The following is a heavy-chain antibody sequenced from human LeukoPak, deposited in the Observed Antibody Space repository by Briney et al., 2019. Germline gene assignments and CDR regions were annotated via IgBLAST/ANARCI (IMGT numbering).Heavy chain of an antibody. CDR1: GGSISSYY. J-gene: IGHJ6*03. CDR2: IYYSGST. D-gene: IGHD7-27*01. CDR3: ARYSKLGIDYYYYMDV. V-gene: IGHV4-59*01. Sequence: SETLSLTCTVSGGSISSYYWSWIRQPPGKGLEWIGYIYYSGSTNYNPSLKSRVTISVDTSKNQFSLKLSSVTAADTAVYYCARYSKLGIDYYYYMDVWGKGTTVTVSS.